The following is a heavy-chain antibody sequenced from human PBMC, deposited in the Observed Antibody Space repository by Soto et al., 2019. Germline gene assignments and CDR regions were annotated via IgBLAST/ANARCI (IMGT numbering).Heavy chain of an antibody. V-gene: IGHV3-74*01. Sequence: GGSLRLSCAASGFTFSSYAMSWVRQAPGKGLVWVSRINSDGSTTNYADFVKGRFTISRDNAKNTLYLQMNSLRVEDTAVYYCSRVGGSTWHWGQGTLVTVSS. CDR2: INSDGSTT. J-gene: IGHJ4*02. CDR3: SRVGGSTWH. D-gene: IGHD1-26*01. CDR1: GFTFSSYA.